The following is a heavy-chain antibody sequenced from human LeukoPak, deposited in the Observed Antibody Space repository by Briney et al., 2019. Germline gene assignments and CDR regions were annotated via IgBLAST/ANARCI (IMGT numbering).Heavy chain of an antibody. D-gene: IGHD2-2*01. Sequence: GASLKVSCKASGYTFTSYDINWVRQATGQGLEWMGWMNPNSGNTDYAQKLQGRVTMTRNTSISTAYMELSSLTSEDTAVYYCARVPRRGDRFDPWGQGTLVTVSS. CDR2: MNPNSGNT. CDR1: GYTFTSYD. V-gene: IGHV1-8*01. J-gene: IGHJ5*01. CDR3: ARVPRRGDRFDP.